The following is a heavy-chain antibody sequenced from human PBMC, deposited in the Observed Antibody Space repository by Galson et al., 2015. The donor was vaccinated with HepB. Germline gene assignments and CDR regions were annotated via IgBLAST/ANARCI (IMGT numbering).Heavy chain of an antibody. Sequence: PALVKPTQTLTLTCTVSGFSLSNARMGVSWIRQPPGKALEWLAHIFSNVEKSYSTSLKSRLTISKDTSKSQVVLTMTNMDPVDTATYYCARMYYYDSSGYFNWDYWGQGTLVTVSS. D-gene: IGHD3-22*01. CDR1: GFSLSNARMG. CDR2: IFSNVEK. J-gene: IGHJ4*02. CDR3: ARMYYYDSSGYFNWDY. V-gene: IGHV2-26*01.